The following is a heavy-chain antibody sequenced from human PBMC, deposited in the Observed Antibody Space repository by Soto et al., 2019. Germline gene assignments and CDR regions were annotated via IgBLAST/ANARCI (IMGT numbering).Heavy chain of an antibody. Sequence: PSETLSLTCTVSGGSISGGAYYWSWIRQPPGKGLEWIGYIFDSGSTYYNPSLKSRVTISVDTSKNQFSLRLSSVTAADTAVYYCAREIIPLTTDWYFDLSGRGTLVTVSS. CDR3: AREIIPLTTDWYFDL. CDR1: GGSISGGAYY. J-gene: IGHJ2*01. D-gene: IGHD4-17*01. V-gene: IGHV4-30-4*01. CDR2: IFDSGST.